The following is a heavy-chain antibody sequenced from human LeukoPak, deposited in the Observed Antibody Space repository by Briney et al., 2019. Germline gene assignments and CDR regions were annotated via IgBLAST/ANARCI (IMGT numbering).Heavy chain of an antibody. D-gene: IGHD3-3*01. CDR1: GFTFDDYG. J-gene: IGHJ4*02. Sequence: TGGSLRLSCAASGFTFDDYGMSWVRQAPGKGLEWVSGINWNGGSTGYADSVKGRFTISRDNAKNSLYLQMNSLRAEDTALYYCARGGRYSTYYDFWSGYYTGRDYDYWGQGTLVTVSS. CDR2: INWNGGST. CDR3: ARGGRYSTYYDFWSGYYTGRDYDY. V-gene: IGHV3-20*04.